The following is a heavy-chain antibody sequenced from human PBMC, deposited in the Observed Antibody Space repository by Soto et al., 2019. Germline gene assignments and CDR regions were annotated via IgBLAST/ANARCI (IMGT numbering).Heavy chain of an antibody. D-gene: IGHD3-10*01. J-gene: IGHJ6*03. Sequence: ASVKVSCKASGYTFTAYYVHWVRQAPGQGLEWMGWINPNTGGTKYAQKFQGWVTMTRDTSISTAYMELSRLRSDDTAVYYCARVLSGFTVPPSYYYYYRDVGGKGTRATFPS. CDR1: GYTFTAYY. V-gene: IGHV1-2*04. CDR3: ARVLSGFTVPPSYYYYYRDV. CDR2: INPNTGGT.